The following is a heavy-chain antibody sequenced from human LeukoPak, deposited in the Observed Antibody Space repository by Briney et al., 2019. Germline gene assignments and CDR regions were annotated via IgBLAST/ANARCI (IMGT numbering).Heavy chain of an antibody. Sequence: GRSLRLSCTASGFSFSTYALHWVRLPPGKGLQWVALTSFDGSNKYYADSVKGRFTVSTDNSKNTLYLQMSSLKTEDTAVYYCARAALSSGWKAGINHWGRGTQVTVSS. CDR1: GFSFSTYA. V-gene: IGHV3-30-3*01. D-gene: IGHD6-19*01. CDR2: TSFDGSNK. J-gene: IGHJ4*02. CDR3: ARAALSSGWKAGINH.